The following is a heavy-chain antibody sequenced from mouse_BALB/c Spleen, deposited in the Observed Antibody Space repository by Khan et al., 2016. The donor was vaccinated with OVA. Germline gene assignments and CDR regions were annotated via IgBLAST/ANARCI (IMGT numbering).Heavy chain of an antibody. J-gene: IGHJ4*01. CDR1: GFTFSSYA. Sequence: EVELVESGGGLVKPGGSLKLSCAASGFTFSSYAMSWVRQTPEKRLEWVASISSGGSTYYPDSVKGRFTIPRDNARNILYLQMSVLMSEDTALYYCSRDDYDGYYYYAMDYWGQGTSVTVSS. CDR3: SRDDYDGYYYYAMDY. V-gene: IGHV5-6-5*01. CDR2: ISSGGST. D-gene: IGHD1-2*01.